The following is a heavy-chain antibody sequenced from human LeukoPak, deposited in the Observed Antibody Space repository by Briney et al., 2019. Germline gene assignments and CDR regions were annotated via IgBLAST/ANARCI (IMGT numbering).Heavy chain of an antibody. CDR1: GGSISTSSYY. Sequence: SETLSLTCTVSGGSISTSSYYWGWVRQRPGKGLEWIGNIFYSGSTYYSPSLKSRVTISLDTSRNQFSLKLNSVTAADTAVYYCSRESFGGSPLVHWGQGTLVTVSS. V-gene: IGHV4-39*07. CDR2: IFYSGST. J-gene: IGHJ4*02. D-gene: IGHD2-15*01. CDR3: SRESFGGSPLVH.